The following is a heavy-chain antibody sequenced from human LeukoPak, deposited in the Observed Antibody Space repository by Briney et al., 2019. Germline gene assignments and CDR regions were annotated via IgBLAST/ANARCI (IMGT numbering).Heavy chain of an antibody. Sequence: SETLSLTCAVYGGSFSGYYWNWIRRPPGKGLEWIGEINHSGSTNYNPSLKSRVTISVDTSKNQFSLKLSSVTAADTAVYYCARGARIWYYDSSGYPEYFQHWGQGTLVTVSS. CDR1: GGSFSGYY. V-gene: IGHV4-34*01. CDR2: INHSGST. J-gene: IGHJ1*01. CDR3: ARGARIWYYDSSGYPEYFQH. D-gene: IGHD3-22*01.